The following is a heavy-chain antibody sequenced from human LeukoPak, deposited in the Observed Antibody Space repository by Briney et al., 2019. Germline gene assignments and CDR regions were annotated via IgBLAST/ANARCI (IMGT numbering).Heavy chain of an antibody. CDR2: INPNSGGT. V-gene: IGHV1-2*02. D-gene: IGHD3-16*02. CDR1: GYTFTGYY. J-gene: IGHJ4*02. Sequence: ASVKVSCRASGYTFTGYYMHWVRQAPGQGLEWMGWINPNSGGTNYAQKFQGRVTMTRDTSISTAYMELSRLRSDDTAVYYCARENRVITFGGVIVPFDYWGQGTLVTLSS. CDR3: ARENRVITFGGVIVPFDY.